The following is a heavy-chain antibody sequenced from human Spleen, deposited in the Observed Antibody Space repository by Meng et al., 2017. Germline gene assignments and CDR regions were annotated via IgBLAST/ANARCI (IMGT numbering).Heavy chain of an antibody. V-gene: IGHV1-2*06. D-gene: IGHD6-25*01. CDR2: INPKSGDT. J-gene: IGHJ4*02. Sequence: QGRLVESGAWVKKPGASVKDSCKPSGYNFPDYYIHWVRRAPGQGLEWMGRINPKSGDTHYAQKFQARVTMTGDTSISTAYMELSGLRSDDTAMYYCARDEDISAAGKLFGDYWGQGTLVTVSS. CDR3: ARDEDISAAGKLFGDY. CDR1: GYNFPDYY.